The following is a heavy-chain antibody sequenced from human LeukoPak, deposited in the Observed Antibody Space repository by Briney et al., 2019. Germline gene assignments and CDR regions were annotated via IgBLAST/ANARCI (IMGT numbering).Heavy chain of an antibody. CDR2: ISYDGSYK. Sequence: GGSLRLSCAASGFTFSTYGMHWVRQAPGKGLEWVAVISYDGSYKFYADSVKGRFTISRDNSKSTLYLQMNSLRAEDTAVYYCAKDRYSGLNTIDYWGQGTLVTVSS. CDR1: GFTFSTYG. V-gene: IGHV3-30*18. CDR3: AKDRYSGLNTIDY. D-gene: IGHD6-13*01. J-gene: IGHJ4*02.